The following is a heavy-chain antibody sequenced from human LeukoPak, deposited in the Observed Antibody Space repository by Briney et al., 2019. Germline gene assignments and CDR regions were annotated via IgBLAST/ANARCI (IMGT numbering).Heavy chain of an antibody. CDR2: INHSGST. V-gene: IGHV4-34*01. J-gene: IGHJ5*02. Sequence: SETLSLTCAVYGGSLSHYYWSWIRQPPGKGLEWIGEINHSGSTNYNPYLKSRVTISVDMSKNQFSLELTSVTAADTAVYYCARGPASGSNFAWFDPWGQGTLVTVSS. D-gene: IGHD3-10*01. CDR3: ARGPASGSNFAWFDP. CDR1: GGSLSHYY.